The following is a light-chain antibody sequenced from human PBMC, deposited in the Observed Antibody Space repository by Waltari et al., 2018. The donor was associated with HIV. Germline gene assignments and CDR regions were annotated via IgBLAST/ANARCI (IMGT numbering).Light chain of an antibody. CDR3: AAWDDTLSGRV. CDR1: SPNIGSNF. Sequence: QSVLTQPPSASATPGQRVTISCSGSSPNIGSNFVYWYQQLPGGAPKLCTDRYNHRPSGTPYRFSASKSGTSASLAISGLRSEDEGHYYCAAWDDTLSGRVFGGGTKVTVL. CDR2: RYN. J-gene: IGLJ3*02. V-gene: IGLV1-47*01.